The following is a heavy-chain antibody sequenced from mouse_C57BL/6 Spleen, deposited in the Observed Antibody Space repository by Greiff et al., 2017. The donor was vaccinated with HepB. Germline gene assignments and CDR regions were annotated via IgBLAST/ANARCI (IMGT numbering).Heavy chain of an antibody. Sequence: QVQLQQSGAELMKPGASVKLSCKATGYTFTGYWIEWVKQRPGHGLEWIGEILPGSGSTNYNEKFKGKATFTADTYSNTAYMQLSSLTTEDSAIYYCARCLYYYVSTYYAMDYWGQGTSVTVSS. CDR1: GYTFTGYW. V-gene: IGHV1-9*01. J-gene: IGHJ4*01. CDR2: ILPGSGST. CDR3: ARCLYYYVSTYYAMDY. D-gene: IGHD1-1*01.